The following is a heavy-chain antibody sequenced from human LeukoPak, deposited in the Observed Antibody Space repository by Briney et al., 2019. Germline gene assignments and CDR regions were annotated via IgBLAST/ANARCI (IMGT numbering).Heavy chain of an antibody. Sequence: PSETLSLTCAVSGGSISSNNCWSWVRPPPGKGLEWIGEIYHSGYTNYNPSLKSRVTISVDKSKNQFSLKLNSVTAADTAVYFCARGRWQQLGYFDYWGQGTLVTVSS. V-gene: IGHV4-4*02. CDR2: IYHSGYT. J-gene: IGHJ4*02. CDR1: GGSISSNNC. CDR3: ARGRWQQLGYFDY. D-gene: IGHD6-13*01.